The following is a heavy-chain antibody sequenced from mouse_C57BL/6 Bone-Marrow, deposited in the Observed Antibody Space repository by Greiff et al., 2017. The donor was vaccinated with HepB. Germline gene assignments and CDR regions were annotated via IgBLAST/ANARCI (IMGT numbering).Heavy chain of an antibody. J-gene: IGHJ4*01. CDR1: GYTFTSYW. V-gene: IGHV1-72*01. D-gene: IGHD1-1*01. Sequence: VQLKQSGAELVKPGASVKLSCKASGYTFTSYWMHWVKQRPGRGLEWIGRIDPNSGGTKYNEKFKSKATLTVDKPSSTAYMQLSSLTSEDSAVYYCAREAITTVVEDSMDYWGQGTSVTVSS. CDR3: AREAITTVVEDSMDY. CDR2: IDPNSGGT.